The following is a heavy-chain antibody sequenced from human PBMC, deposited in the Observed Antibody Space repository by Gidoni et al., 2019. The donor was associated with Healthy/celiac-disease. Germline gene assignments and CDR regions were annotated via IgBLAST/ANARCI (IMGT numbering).Heavy chain of an antibody. CDR1: GFTFSSYA. CDR3: ARDPSGYDTDFDY. CDR2: ISYDGSNK. Sequence: QVQLVESGGGVVQPGRSLRLSCAASGFTFSSYAMPWVRQAPGQGLEWVAVISYDGSNKYYADSVKGRFTISRDNSKNTLYLQMNSLRAEDTAVYYCARDPSGYDTDFDYWGQGTLVTVSS. V-gene: IGHV3-30*04. J-gene: IGHJ4*02. D-gene: IGHD5-12*01.